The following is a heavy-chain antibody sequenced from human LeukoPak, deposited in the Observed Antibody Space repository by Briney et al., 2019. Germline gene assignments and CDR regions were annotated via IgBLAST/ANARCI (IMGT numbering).Heavy chain of an antibody. V-gene: IGHV1-2*02. CDR3: ARAGVATRASYYFDY. CDR1: GYTFTGYY. J-gene: IGHJ4*02. D-gene: IGHD5-12*01. Sequence: ASVKVSCKASGYTFTGYYMHWVRQAPGQGLEWMGWINPNSGGTNYAQKFKGRVTMTRDTSISTAYMELSRLRSDDTAVYYCARAGVATRASYYFDYWGQGTLVTVSS. CDR2: INPNSGGT.